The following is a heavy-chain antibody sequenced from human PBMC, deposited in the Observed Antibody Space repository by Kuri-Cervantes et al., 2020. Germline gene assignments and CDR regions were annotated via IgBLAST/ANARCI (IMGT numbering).Heavy chain of an antibody. CDR1: GFTFDDFA. V-gene: IGHV3-9*01. J-gene: IGHJ6*02. D-gene: IGHD3-3*01. CDR2: INWNSVNI. CDR3: ARDHYDFWSGSWGVYGMDV. Sequence: SLKISCAASGFTFDDFAMHWVRQAPGKGLEWVSGINWNSVNIGYADSVKGRFTISRDNAKNSLYLQMNSLRAEDTAVYYCARDHYDFWSGSWGVYGMDVWGQGTTVTVSS.